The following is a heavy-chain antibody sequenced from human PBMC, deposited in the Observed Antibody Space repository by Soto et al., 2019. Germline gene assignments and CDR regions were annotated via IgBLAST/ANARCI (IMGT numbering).Heavy chain of an antibody. V-gene: IGHV4-61*05. CDR1: GGSISSSSYY. CDR2: IYYSGST. J-gene: IGHJ4*02. CDR3: ARAGITGTYFDY. D-gene: IGHD1-20*01. Sequence: SETLSLTCTVSGGSISSSSYYWGWIRQPPGKGLEWIGNIYYSGSTNYNPSLKSRVTISVDTSKNQFSLKLSSVTAADTAVYYCARAGITGTYFDYWGQGTLVTVSS.